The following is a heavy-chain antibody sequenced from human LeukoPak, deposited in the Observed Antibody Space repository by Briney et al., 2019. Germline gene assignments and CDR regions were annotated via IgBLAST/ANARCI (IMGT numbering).Heavy chain of an antibody. CDR2: IKGKTDGGTT. D-gene: IGHD3-10*01. CDR3: TTYYYGSGSFTVHFDY. CDR1: GLTFSNAW. Sequence: PGGSLRLSCAASGLTFSNAWMSWVRQAPGKGLEWVGRIKGKTDGGTTDYAAPVKGRFTISRDDSKNTLYLQMNSLKTEDTAVYYCTTYYYGSGSFTVHFDYWGQGTLVTVSS. V-gene: IGHV3-15*01. J-gene: IGHJ4*02.